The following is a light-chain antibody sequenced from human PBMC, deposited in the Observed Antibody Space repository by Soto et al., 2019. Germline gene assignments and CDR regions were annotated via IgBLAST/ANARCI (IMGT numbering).Light chain of an antibody. CDR1: QSVSSIY. J-gene: IGKJ4*01. CDR2: GVS. CDR3: QQDSSWPLT. Sequence: EIVLTQSPGTLSLSPGERATLSCRASQSVSSIYFAWYQQKRGQAPRLLIYGVSSRATGIPATFSGSGSGTEFTLSISSLQSEHLGVYYCQQDSSWPLTFGGGTKVDIK. V-gene: IGKV3-20*01.